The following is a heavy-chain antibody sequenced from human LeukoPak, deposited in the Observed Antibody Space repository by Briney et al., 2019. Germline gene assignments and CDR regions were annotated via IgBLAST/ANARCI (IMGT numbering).Heavy chain of an antibody. CDR3: ARHRRIAAAGTNWFDP. CDR1: GYSNCRGYY. D-gene: IGHD6-13*01. J-gene: IGHJ5*02. CDR2: IYHSGST. V-gene: IGHV4-38-2*01. Sequence: PSETLSLTCAVSGYSNCRGYYWGWLRQTPGAGLGWIGRIYHSGSTYYNPSLKRRVTISVERSKNQFSMKLSSVTAADTSVYYFARHRRIAAAGTNWFDPWGQGTLVTVSS.